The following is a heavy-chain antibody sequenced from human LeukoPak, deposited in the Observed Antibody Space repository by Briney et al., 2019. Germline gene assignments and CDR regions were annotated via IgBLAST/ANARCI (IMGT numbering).Heavy chain of an antibody. CDR1: GGSISSYY. Sequence: SETLSLTCTVSGGSISSYYWSWIRQPPGKGLEWNGYIYYSGSINYNPSLKSRVTISVDTSKNQFSLKLSSVTAADTAVYYCARGARIVVVPAAISGWDPKSPYYYYYMDVWGKGTTVTVSS. CDR2: IYYSGSI. D-gene: IGHD2-2*01. CDR3: ARGARIVVVPAAISGWDPKSPYYYYYMDV. V-gene: IGHV4-59*08. J-gene: IGHJ6*03.